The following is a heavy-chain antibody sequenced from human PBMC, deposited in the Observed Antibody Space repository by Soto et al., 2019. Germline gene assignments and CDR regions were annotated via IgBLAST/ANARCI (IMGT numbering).Heavy chain of an antibody. D-gene: IGHD1-1*01. V-gene: IGHV3-33*03. Sequence: QAQLVESGGVVVPPVTSLRLSCAASGFTISTHGMHWVRQAPGKGLEWLANIWYDGSNKFYAESVKGRFSISKDNSKKTLYLQMSSLRAEDTAVYYCAAATTCNFHFPYWGQGTQVTVSS. J-gene: IGHJ4*02. CDR3: AAATTCNFHFPY. CDR2: IWYDGSNK. CDR1: GFTISTHG.